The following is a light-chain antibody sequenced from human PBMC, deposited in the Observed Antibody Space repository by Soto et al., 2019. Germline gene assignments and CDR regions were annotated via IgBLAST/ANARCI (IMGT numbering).Light chain of an antibody. CDR2: EVS. J-gene: IGLJ2*01. Sequence: QSALTQPASVSGSPGPSITISCTGTSSDVGGYNYVSWYQQHPGKAPKLMIYEVSNRPSGVSNRFSGSKSGNTASLTISGLQAEDEADYYCSSYTSSSTLNVVFGGGTKVTVL. V-gene: IGLV2-14*01. CDR1: SSDVGGYNY. CDR3: SSYTSSSTLNVV.